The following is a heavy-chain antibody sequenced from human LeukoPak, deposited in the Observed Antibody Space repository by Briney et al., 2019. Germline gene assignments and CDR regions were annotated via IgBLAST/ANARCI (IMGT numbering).Heavy chain of an antibody. CDR1: EFAFSDYA. V-gene: IGHV3-23*01. CDR2: ISRNSAT. Sequence: GGSLRLSCVASEFAFSDYAMSWVRQAPGKGPEWVSTISRNSATWYADSVMGRFTTSRDNSKSTLILQMNSLRVEDTALYYCTKRVKYGGTWDHFADWGQGTLVTVSS. D-gene: IGHD1-26*01. J-gene: IGHJ4*02. CDR3: TKRVKYGGTWDHFAD.